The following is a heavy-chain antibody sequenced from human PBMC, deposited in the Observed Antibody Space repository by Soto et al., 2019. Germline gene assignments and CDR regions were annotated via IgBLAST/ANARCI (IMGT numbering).Heavy chain of an antibody. J-gene: IGHJ5*02. D-gene: IGHD3-22*01. Sequence: GESLKISCKGSGYTFTNYWINCVRQVPGKGLEWMGRIDPTDSYTNYSPSFQGRVTISVDKSINTAYLQWSSLKASDTAMYYCAKTYCCDSAGYYAPFNPWGQGTLVTVSS. CDR3: AKTYCCDSAGYYAPFNP. V-gene: IGHV5-10-1*01. CDR2: IDPTDSYT. CDR1: GYTFTNYW.